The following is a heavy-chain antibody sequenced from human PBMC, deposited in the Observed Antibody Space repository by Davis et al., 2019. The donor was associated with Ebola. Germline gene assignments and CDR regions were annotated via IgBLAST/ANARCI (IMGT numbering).Heavy chain of an antibody. CDR1: GGSISSGGYY. V-gene: IGHV4-31*03. Sequence: SETLSLTCTVSGGSISSGGYYWSWIRQHPGKGLEWIGYIYYSGNTYYNPSLKSRVTISGDTSKNQFSLKLTSVTAADTAVYYCARDRCSSTSCYLWFDPWGQGTLVTVSS. CDR3: ARDRCSSTSCYLWFDP. D-gene: IGHD2-2*01. J-gene: IGHJ5*02. CDR2: IYYSGNT.